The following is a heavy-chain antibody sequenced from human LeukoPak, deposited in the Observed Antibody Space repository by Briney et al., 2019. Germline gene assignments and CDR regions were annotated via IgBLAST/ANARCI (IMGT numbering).Heavy chain of an antibody. CDR3: ASSNPYCSGGSCLRNFDY. J-gene: IGHJ4*02. V-gene: IGHV4-59*01. CDR1: GGSFSGYY. CDR2: IYYSGST. D-gene: IGHD2-15*01. Sequence: PSETLSLTCAVYGGSFSGYYWSWIRQPPGKGLEWIGYIYYSGSTDYNPSLKSRVTISVDTSKNQFSLKLSSVTAADTAVYYCASSNPYCSGGSCLRNFDYWGQGTLVTVSS.